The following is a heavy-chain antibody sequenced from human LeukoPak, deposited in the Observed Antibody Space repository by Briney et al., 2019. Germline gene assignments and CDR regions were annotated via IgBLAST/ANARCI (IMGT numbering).Heavy chain of an antibody. CDR1: GFTFTNYW. V-gene: IGHV3-7*05. CDR3: ATGLGATDFNY. J-gene: IGHJ4*02. D-gene: IGHD1-26*01. Sequence: PGGSLRLSCAASGFTFTNYWMTWVRQAPGKGLEWVANIKQDGSEKYYVDSVKGRFTISRDNAENSVYLQMHSLRGDDTAVYYCATGLGATDFNYWGQGTLVTVSS. CDR2: IKQDGSEK.